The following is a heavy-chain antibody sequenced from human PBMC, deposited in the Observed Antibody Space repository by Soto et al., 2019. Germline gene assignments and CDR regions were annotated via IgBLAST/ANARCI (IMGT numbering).Heavy chain of an antibody. J-gene: IGHJ5*02. CDR3: ARDQWRSGYYYDSSGGIDP. CDR2: IWYDGSNK. CDR1: GFTFSSYG. V-gene: IGHV3-33*01. D-gene: IGHD3-22*01. Sequence: PGGSLRLSCAASGFTFSSYGMHWVRQAPGKGLEWVAVIWYDGSNKYYADSVKGRFTISRDNSKNTLYLQMNSLRAEDTAVYYCARDQWRSGYYYDSSGGIDPWGQGTLVTVSS.